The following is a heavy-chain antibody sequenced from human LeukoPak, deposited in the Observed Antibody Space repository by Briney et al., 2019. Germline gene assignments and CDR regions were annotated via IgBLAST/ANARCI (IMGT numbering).Heavy chain of an antibody. V-gene: IGHV3-23*01. J-gene: IGHJ4*02. CDR3: AKEMVAATQAGYDY. Sequence: GGSLRLSCAASGFTFSSYAMSWVRQAPGKGLEWVSAISGSGGSTYYADSVKGRFTISRDNSKNTLYLQMNSLRAEDTAVYYCAKEMVAATQAGYDYWAREPWSPSPQ. CDR2: ISGSGGST. CDR1: GFTFSSYA. D-gene: IGHD2-15*01.